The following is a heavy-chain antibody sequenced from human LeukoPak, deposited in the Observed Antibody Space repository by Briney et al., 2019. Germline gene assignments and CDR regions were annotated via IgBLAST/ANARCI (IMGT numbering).Heavy chain of an antibody. D-gene: IGHD7-27*01. CDR1: GGSISSNNYY. CDR2: IYYTGIT. V-gene: IGHV4-39*07. Sequence: SETLSLTCTVSGGSISSNNYYWGWIRQPPGKGLEWVGSIYYTGITYYNPSLKSPVTISVDTSKNQFSLKVSSVTAADTAVYYCARFSPRAMGNYLDFWGQGTLVTVSS. J-gene: IGHJ4*02. CDR3: ARFSPRAMGNYLDF.